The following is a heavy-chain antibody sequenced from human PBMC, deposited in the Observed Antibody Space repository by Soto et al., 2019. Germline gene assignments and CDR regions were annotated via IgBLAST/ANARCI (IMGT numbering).Heavy chain of an antibody. D-gene: IGHD3-3*01. CDR3: ARPGGLLEWLLSYYYYGMDV. CDR2: ISSSSSYT. CDR1: GFTFSDYY. V-gene: IGHV3-11*06. J-gene: IGHJ6*02. Sequence: GGSLRLSCAASGFTFSDYYMSWIRQAPGKGLEWVSYISSSSSYTNYADYVKGRFTISRDNAKNSLYLQMNSLRDEDTVVYYFARPGGLLEWLLSYYYYGMDVWGQGTTVTVSS.